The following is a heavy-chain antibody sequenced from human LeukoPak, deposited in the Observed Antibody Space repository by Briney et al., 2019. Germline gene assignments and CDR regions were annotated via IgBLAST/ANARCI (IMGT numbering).Heavy chain of an antibody. Sequence: ASVKVSCKASGYTFTNYGISWVRQAPGQGLDWMGWISAYNGNKVYAQELQGRVTMTTDTSTSTAYMELRSLRSDDTAVYYCARESSMAVAGRSDYWGQGTLVTVSS. CDR1: GYTFTNYG. D-gene: IGHD6-19*01. V-gene: IGHV1-18*01. CDR2: ISAYNGNK. CDR3: ARESSMAVAGRSDY. J-gene: IGHJ4*02.